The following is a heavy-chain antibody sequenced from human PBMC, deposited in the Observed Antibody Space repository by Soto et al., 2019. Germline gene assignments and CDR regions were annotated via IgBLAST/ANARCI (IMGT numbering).Heavy chain of an antibody. CDR2: IYYSGST. CDR1: GGSISSGGYY. V-gene: IGHV4-31*03. D-gene: IGHD6-13*01. Sequence: QVQLQESGPGLVKPSQTLSLTCTVSGGSISSGGYYWSWIRQHPGECLEWIGYIYYSGSTYYNPSLKSRVTTSVDTSKYQFSLKLSSVTAADTAVYYCARGGIAAAAPPDYWGQGTLVTVAA. CDR3: ARGGIAAAAPPDY. J-gene: IGHJ4*02.